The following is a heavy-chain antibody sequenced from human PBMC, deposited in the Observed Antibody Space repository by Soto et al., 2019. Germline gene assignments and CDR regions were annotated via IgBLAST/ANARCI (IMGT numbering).Heavy chain of an antibody. CDR3: ARAIGPTLFDY. J-gene: IGHJ4*02. CDR1: GFTFSSYD. CDR2: IGTAGDT. V-gene: IGHV3-13*04. D-gene: IGHD3-22*01. Sequence: GGSLRLSCSASGFTFSSYDMHWVRQGPGKGLEWVSAIGTAGDTNYAGSVKGRFTISRENAKNPLYLQMNSLRAGDTAIYFCARAIGPTLFDYWGQGTLVTV.